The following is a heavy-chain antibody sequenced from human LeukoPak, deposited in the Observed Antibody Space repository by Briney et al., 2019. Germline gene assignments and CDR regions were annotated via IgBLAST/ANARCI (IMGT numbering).Heavy chain of an antibody. CDR2: INPNSDGT. CDR1: GYTFTGYY. J-gene: IGHJ4*02. D-gene: IGHD6-6*01. V-gene: IGHV1-2*02. Sequence: ASVKVSCKASGYTFTGYYMHWVRQAPGQGLEWMGWINPNSDGTNSAQKFQGRVTMTRDTSISTVYMELSSLRPDDTVVYYCARKRIAAPIDYWGQGTLVTVSS. CDR3: ARKRIAAPIDY.